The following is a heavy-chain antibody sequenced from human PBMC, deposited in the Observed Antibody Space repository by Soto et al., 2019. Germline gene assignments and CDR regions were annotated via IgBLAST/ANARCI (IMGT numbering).Heavy chain of an antibody. D-gene: IGHD1-7*01. J-gene: IGHJ6*02. CDR2: IIPIFGTA. CDR1: GGTFSSYA. V-gene: IGHV1-69*01. Sequence: QVQLVQSGAEVKKPGSSVKVSCKASGGTFSSYAISWVRQAPGQGLEWMGGIIPIFGTANYAQKFQGRVTITADESTSTAYTELSSMRSEDTAVYYCARAFWNCKERNYYYGMDVWGQGTTVTVSS. CDR3: ARAFWNCKERNYYYGMDV.